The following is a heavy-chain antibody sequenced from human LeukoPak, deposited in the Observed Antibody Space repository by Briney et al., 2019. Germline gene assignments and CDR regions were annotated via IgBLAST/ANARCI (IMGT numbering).Heavy chain of an antibody. J-gene: IGHJ4*02. CDR3: ARDLRGIVVVTAIDY. D-gene: IGHD2-21*02. CDR2: VNTDGSST. Sequence: VGSLRLSCAASGFTFSSYWMHWVRQAPGKGLVWVSRVNTDGSSTTYADSVKGRFTISRDNAKNTLYLQMNSLRAEDTAVYYCARDLRGIVVVTAIDYWGQGTLVTVSS. V-gene: IGHV3-74*01. CDR1: GFTFSSYW.